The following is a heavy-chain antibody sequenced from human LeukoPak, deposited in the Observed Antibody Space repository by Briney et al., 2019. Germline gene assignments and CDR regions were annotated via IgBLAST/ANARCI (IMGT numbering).Heavy chain of an antibody. V-gene: IGHV3-23*01. CDR1: GFTFSSYA. CDR3: AKSIQLWLPYGMDV. J-gene: IGHJ6*02. Sequence: GGSLRLSCAASGFTFSSYAMSWVRQAPGKGLEWVSAISGSGGSTYYADSVKGRFTTSRDNSKNTLYLQMNSLRAEDTAVYYCAKSIQLWLPYGMDVWGQGTTVTVSS. CDR2: ISGSGGST. D-gene: IGHD5-18*01.